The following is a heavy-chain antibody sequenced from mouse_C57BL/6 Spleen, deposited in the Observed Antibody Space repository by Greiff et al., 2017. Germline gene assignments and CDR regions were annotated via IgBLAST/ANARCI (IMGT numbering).Heavy chain of an antibody. CDR3: ARGNYGSIFEGFAY. CDR1: GYTFTSYG. CDR2: IYPRSGNT. V-gene: IGHV1-81*01. J-gene: IGHJ3*01. D-gene: IGHD1-1*01. Sequence: VQLQQSGAELARPGASVKLSCKASGYTFTSYGISWVKQRTGQGLEWIGEIYPRSGNTYYNEKFKGKATLTADKSSSTAYMELRSLTSEDAAVYFCARGNYGSIFEGFAYWGQGTLVTVSA.